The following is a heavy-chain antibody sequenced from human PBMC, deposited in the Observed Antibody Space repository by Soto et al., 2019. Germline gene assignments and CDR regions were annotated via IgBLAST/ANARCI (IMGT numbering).Heavy chain of an antibody. CDR3: ASSGAGSGDY. J-gene: IGHJ4*02. CDR2: ISNSGTA. D-gene: IGHD3-10*01. CDR1: GGSMSGYS. Sequence: SETLSLTCTVSGGSMSGYSWSWIRQPPGRGLEWIGHISNSGTANYSPSLKSRLTMSVDTSKNQISLKVTSVTAADTAVYYCASSGAGSGDYWGQGILVTVSS. V-gene: IGHV4-59*01.